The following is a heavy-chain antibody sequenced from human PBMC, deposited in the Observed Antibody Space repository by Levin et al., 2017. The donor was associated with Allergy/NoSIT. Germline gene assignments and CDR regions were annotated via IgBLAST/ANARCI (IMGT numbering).Heavy chain of an antibody. J-gene: IGHJ4*02. V-gene: IGHV3-23*01. CDR2: ISGSGDTT. Sequence: GESLKISCAASGFTFSNYAMGWVRQAPGKGLEWVSVISGSGDTTYYADSVKGRFTISRDNSKNTLYLQMNSLRAEDTAVYYCAKDLLVDYPYYDIVTGQPIFDYWGQGTLVTVSS. D-gene: IGHD3-9*01. CDR1: GFTFSNYA. CDR3: AKDLLVDYPYYDIVTGQPIFDY.